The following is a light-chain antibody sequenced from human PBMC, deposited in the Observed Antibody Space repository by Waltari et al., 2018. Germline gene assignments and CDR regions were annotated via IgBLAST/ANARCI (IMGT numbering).Light chain of an antibody. V-gene: IGKV1-5*03. CDR1: QSISSW. CDR3: QQYNSYSYT. Sequence: DIQMTQSPSILPASVGDRVTITCRASQSISSWLAWYQHKPGKAPKILIYKASSLKNAVPSRFSGSGSGTEFTLTISSLQPDDFATYYCQQYNSYSYTFGQGTKLGIK. J-gene: IGKJ2*01. CDR2: KAS.